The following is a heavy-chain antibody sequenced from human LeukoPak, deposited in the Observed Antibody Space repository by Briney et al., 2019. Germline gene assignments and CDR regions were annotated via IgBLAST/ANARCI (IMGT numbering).Heavy chain of an antibody. CDR1: GVSITSYY. Sequence: SETLSLTCSVSGVSITSYYWNWIRQAPGQGPESLGYIYYIENTNTNPSLKSRVTMSVDTSKNQFSLNLRSVTPEDTAVYYCARNLIPEQLVLNFWGQGTLVTVSS. V-gene: IGHV4-59*01. CDR2: IYYIENT. J-gene: IGHJ4*02. D-gene: IGHD6-13*01. CDR3: ARNLIPEQLVLNF.